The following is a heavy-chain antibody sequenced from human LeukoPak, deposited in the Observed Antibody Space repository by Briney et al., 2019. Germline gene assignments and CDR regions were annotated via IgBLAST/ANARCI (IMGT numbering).Heavy chain of an antibody. V-gene: IGHV3-7*01. CDR2: IKQDGSEK. D-gene: IGHD6-19*01. CDR3: ARSSGWRSNDY. CDR1: GFTFSSYW. J-gene: IGHJ4*02. Sequence: GGSLRLSCAASGFTFSSYWMSWGRQAPGKGLGWVTNIKQDGSEKYYVDSVKGRFTISRDNAKNSLYLQMNSLRAEDTAVYYCARSSGWRSNDYWGQGTLVTVSS.